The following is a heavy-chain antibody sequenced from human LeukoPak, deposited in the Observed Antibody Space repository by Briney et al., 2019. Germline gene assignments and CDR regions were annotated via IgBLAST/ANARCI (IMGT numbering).Heavy chain of an antibody. CDR2: INPSGGST. CDR1: GYTFTSYY. CDR3: ARSGPLSTYYYDSSGYLADY. Sequence: GASVKVSCKASGYTFTSYYMDWVRQAPGQGLEWMGIINPSGGSTSYAQKFQGRLTMTRDMSTSTVYMELSSLRSEDTAVYYCARSGPLSTYYYDSSGYLADYWGQGTLVTVSS. J-gene: IGHJ4*02. V-gene: IGHV1-46*01. D-gene: IGHD3-22*01.